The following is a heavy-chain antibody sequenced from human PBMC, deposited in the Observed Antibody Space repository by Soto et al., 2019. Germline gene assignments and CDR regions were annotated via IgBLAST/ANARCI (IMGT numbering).Heavy chain of an antibody. D-gene: IGHD2-15*01. V-gene: IGHV1-69*13. CDR2: IIPIFGTA. CDR3: ARNICCRAGRCSHSTYNGFDP. CDR1: RGAFSSYA. Sequence: SSAKVYTRASRGAFSSYAISWGRQAPAQGLERMGGIIPIFGTANYAQKFQVRVTITADESTSTAGMELSSGRTEDTVVYYFARNICCRAGRCSHSTYNGFDPWGQGTLV. J-gene: IGHJ5*02.